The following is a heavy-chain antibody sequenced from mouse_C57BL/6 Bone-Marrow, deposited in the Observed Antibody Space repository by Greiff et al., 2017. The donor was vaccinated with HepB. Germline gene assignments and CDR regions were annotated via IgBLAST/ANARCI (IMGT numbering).Heavy chain of an antibody. CDR3: ARDYYDWYFDY. CDR2: IDPSDSYT. D-gene: IGHD1-1*01. CDR1: GYTFTSYW. J-gene: IGHJ2*01. V-gene: IGHV1-69*01. Sequence: VQLQQSGAELVMPGASVKLSCKASGYTFTSYWMHWVKQRPGQGLEWIGEIDPSDSYTNYNQKFKGKSTLTVDKSSSTAYMQLSSLTSEDSAVYYCARDYYDWYFDYWGQGTTLTVSS.